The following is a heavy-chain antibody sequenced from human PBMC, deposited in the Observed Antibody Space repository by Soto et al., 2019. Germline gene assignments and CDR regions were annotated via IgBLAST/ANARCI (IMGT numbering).Heavy chain of an antibody. CDR1: GGSISSSSYY. V-gene: IGHV4-39*07. J-gene: IGHJ6*02. CDR3: ARVREVYYYYYYGMDV. Sequence: SETLSLTCTVSGGSISSSSYYWGWIRQPPGKGLEWIGSIYYSGSTYYNPSLKSRVTISVDTPKNQFSLKLSSVTAADTAVYYCARVREVYYYYYYGMDVWGQGTTVTVSS. CDR2: IYYSGST. D-gene: IGHD3-10*01.